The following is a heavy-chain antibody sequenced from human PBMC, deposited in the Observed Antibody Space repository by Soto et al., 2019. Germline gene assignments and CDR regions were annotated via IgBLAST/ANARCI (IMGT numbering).Heavy chain of an antibody. J-gene: IGHJ4*02. Sequence: QVHLQESGPGLVKPSGTLSLICDVSGGSISSGKWWRGVRQPPGKGRDWIGETYHGGSASYNPSLRSRAVISVDKSKTQLYLNLTSVTAADTAVYFCANNDGWNFDSWGQGMLVTVSS. D-gene: IGHD6-19*01. CDR2: TYHGGSA. V-gene: IGHV4-4*02. CDR1: GGSISSGKW. CDR3: ANNDGWNFDS.